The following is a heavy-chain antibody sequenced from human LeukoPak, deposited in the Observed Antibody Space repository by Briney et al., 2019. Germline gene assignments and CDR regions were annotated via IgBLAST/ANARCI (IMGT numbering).Heavy chain of an antibody. CDR1: GFTFSSYW. Sequence: GGSLRLSCAASGFTFSSYWMSWVRQAPGKGLEWVANIKQDGSEKYYVDSVKGRFTISRDNAKNSLYLQMNSLRAEDTAVYYCATLYYDSSGRFYWYFDLWGRGTLVTVSS. CDR3: ATLYYDSSGRFYWYFDL. J-gene: IGHJ2*01. CDR2: IKQDGSEK. D-gene: IGHD3-22*01. V-gene: IGHV3-7*02.